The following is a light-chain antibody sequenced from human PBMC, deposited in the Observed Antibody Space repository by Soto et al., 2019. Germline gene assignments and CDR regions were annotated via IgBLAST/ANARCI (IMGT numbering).Light chain of an antibody. Sequence: QSALTQPASVSGSPEQSITISCDGSSNDIGAYNFVSWYQHFPGKAPKLVIYEVSSRPSGVSYRFSGSKSGNTASLTISGLQAEDESHYYCSSSTSSDTLIFGGGTKLTVL. V-gene: IGLV2-14*01. CDR2: EVS. CDR3: SSSTSSDTLI. J-gene: IGLJ2*01. CDR1: SNDIGAYNF.